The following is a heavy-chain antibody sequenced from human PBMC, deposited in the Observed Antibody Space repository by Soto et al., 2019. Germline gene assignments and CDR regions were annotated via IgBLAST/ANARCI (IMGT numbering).Heavy chain of an antibody. D-gene: IGHD3-10*01. V-gene: IGHV3-66*01. CDR3: AKDFYYYGSGTIGGYFDY. Sequence: EVQLVESGGGLVQPGGSLRLSCAVSGLTVSSNYMSWVRQAPGKGLEWVSVIYSGGSTNNADSVKGRFTISRDNSKNSLYIQMNSLRTEDTAVYYCAKDFYYYGSGTIGGYFDYWGQGTLVTVSS. CDR2: IYSGGST. CDR1: GLTVSSNY. J-gene: IGHJ4*02.